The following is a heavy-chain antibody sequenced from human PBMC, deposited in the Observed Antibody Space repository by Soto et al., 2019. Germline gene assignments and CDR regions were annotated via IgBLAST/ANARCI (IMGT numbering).Heavy chain of an antibody. CDR3: ARGGYCISTSCYLDAFDI. CDR2: ISSSSSTI. CDR1: GFTFSSYS. D-gene: IGHD2-2*01. J-gene: IGHJ3*02. V-gene: IGHV3-48*02. Sequence: GSLRLSCAASGFTFSSYSMNWVRQAPGKGLEWVSYISSSSSTIYYADSVKGRFTISRDNAKNSLYLQMNSLRDEDTAVYYCARGGYCISTSCYLDAFDIWGQGTMVTVSS.